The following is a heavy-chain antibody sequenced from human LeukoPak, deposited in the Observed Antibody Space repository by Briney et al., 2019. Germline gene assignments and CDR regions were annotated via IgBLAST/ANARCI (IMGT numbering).Heavy chain of an antibody. D-gene: IGHD4-11*01. CDR1: GFTFSSYA. Sequence: GGSLRLSCSASGFTFSSYAMSWVRQAPGKGLEWVSVISGSGGSTNYADSVKGRFTISRDNSKNTLYLQMNSLRAEDTAVYYCAKDSGNTSGYSKFDYRGQGTLVTVSS. CDR3: AKDSGNTSGYSKFDY. J-gene: IGHJ4*02. V-gene: IGHV3-23*01. CDR2: ISGSGGST.